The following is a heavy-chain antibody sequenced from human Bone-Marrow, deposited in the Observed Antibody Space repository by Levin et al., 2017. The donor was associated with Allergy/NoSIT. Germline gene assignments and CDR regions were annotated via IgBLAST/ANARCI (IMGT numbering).Heavy chain of an antibody. CDR2: FDPEDRET. CDR1: GNTLTELS. CDR3: ASSGSGSYYNLDY. D-gene: IGHD3-10*01. J-gene: IGHJ4*02. Sequence: AGESLKISCKVSGNTLTELSMHWVRQTPGKGLEWMGGFDPEDRETIYAQKFQGRVTMTEDSSTDTAYMELSSLRSEDTAVYYCASSGSGSYYNLDYWGQGTLVTVSS. V-gene: IGHV1-24*01.